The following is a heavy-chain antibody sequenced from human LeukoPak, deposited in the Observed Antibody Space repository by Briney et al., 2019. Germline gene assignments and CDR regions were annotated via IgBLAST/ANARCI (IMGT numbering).Heavy chain of an antibody. CDR1: GAFIRSSY. J-gene: IGHJ5*02. Sequence: PSETLSLTCTVSGAFIRSSYWSWLRQPPGKGLEWIGYIYYTGSTNSNPSLKSRVTVSVDTSMNQFSLKLSSMTAADTAVYYCARLDRSGYEMGGTWFDPWGQGTLVTVSS. D-gene: IGHD3-22*01. CDR2: IYYTGST. CDR3: ARLDRSGYEMGGTWFDP. V-gene: IGHV4-59*08.